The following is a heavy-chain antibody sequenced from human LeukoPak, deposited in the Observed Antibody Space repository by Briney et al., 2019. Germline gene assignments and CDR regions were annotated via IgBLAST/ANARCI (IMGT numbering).Heavy chain of an antibody. D-gene: IGHD3-16*01. CDR1: GYTFTSYA. V-gene: IGHV1-3*01. Sequence: ASVKVSCKASGYTFTSYAIHWVRQAPGQRLEWMGWINAGNGNTKYSQKFQGRVTITRDTSASTAYMEVSSLRSEDTAVYYCARDLEGAWDYFDYWGQGALVTVSS. CDR3: ARDLEGAWDYFDY. J-gene: IGHJ4*02. CDR2: INAGNGNT.